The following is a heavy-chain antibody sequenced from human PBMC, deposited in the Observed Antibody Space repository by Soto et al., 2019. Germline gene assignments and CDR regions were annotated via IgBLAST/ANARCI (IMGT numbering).Heavy chain of an antibody. CDR1: GYTFTNHG. J-gene: IGHJ4*02. CDR3: ARELNTASYYNY. D-gene: IGHD1-26*01. CDR2: ISTSNGDI. V-gene: IGHV1-18*01. Sequence: QVQLVQSGAEVKKPGASVKVSCKASGYTFTNHGISWVRQAPGQGLEWMGWISTSNGDINYAQKLQDRLTMTTDTSTSTAYMELRSLRSDDTAVYFCARELNTASYYNYWGQGTLVTVSS.